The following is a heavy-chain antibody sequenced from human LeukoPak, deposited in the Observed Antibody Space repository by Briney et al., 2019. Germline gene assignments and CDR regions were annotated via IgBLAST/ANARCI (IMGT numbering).Heavy chain of an antibody. D-gene: IGHD3-9*01. Sequence: PGRSLRLSCAASGFTFSSYAMHWVRQAPGKGLEWVAVISYDGSNKYYADSVKGRFTISRDNAKNSLYLQMNILRAEDTAVYFCARFETCQCDDVFDIWGQGTMVTVSS. CDR3: ARFETCQCDDVFDI. V-gene: IGHV3-30-3*01. CDR1: GFTFSSYA. J-gene: IGHJ3*02. CDR2: ISYDGSNK.